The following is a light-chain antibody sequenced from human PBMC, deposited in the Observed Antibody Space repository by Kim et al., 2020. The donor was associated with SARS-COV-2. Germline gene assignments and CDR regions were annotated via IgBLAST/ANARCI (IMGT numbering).Light chain of an antibody. V-gene: IGKV1-33*01. CDR2: DAS. Sequence: DIQMTQSPSSLSPSVGDRVTITCQASHDINNYLNWYQQKPGEAPKLLIYDASNLGKGVPSRFSGTGSETNFTFTISSLQAADIATYYCQQYENLPPTFGQGTKVDIK. CDR3: QQYENLPPT. J-gene: IGKJ1*01. CDR1: HDINNY.